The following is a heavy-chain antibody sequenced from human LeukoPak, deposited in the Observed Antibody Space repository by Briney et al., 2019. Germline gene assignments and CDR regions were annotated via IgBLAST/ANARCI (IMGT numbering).Heavy chain of an antibody. CDR2: IRTKAHGGTA. V-gene: IGHV3-49*03. CDR1: GFTFNDYA. CDR3: SRDPTTIARGYFDY. D-gene: IGHD4-11*01. J-gene: IGHJ4*02. Sequence: GGSLRLSCTASGFTFNDYAMSWFRQAPGKGLDWVGFIRTKAHGGTAEYAASVKDRFTISRDDSKSIAHLQMNSLKIEDTAVYYCSRDPTTIARGYFDYWGQGTLVTVSS.